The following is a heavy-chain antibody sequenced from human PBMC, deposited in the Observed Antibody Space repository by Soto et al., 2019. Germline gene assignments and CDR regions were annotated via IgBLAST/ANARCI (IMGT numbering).Heavy chain of an antibody. J-gene: IGHJ5*01. CDR1: GGSISSYY. CDR2: IYYSGST. CDR3: ARDRDSSGWFDY. Sequence: QVQLQESGPGLVKPSETLSLTCTVSGGSISSYYWSWIRQPPGKGLEWIGYIYYSGSTNYNPSLKSRVTISVDTSKNQFSLKLSSVTAAETAVYYGARDRDSSGWFDYWGQGTLVTVSS. V-gene: IGHV4-59*01. D-gene: IGHD6-19*01.